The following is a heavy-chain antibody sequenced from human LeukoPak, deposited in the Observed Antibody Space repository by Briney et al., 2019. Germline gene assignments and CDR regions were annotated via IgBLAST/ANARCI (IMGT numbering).Heavy chain of an antibody. CDR2: IIPIFGTA. CDR1: GGTFSSYA. D-gene: IGHD7-27*01. Sequence: GASVKVSCKASGGTFSSYAISWVRQAPGQGLEWMGGIIPIFGTANYAQKFQGRVTITTDESTSTAYMELSSLRSEDTAVYYCARPTNWGYAFDIWGQGTMVTVSS. J-gene: IGHJ3*02. V-gene: IGHV1-69*05. CDR3: ARPTNWGYAFDI.